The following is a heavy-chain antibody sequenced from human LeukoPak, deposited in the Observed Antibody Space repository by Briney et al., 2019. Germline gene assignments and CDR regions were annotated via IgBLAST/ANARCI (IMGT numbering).Heavy chain of an antibody. D-gene: IGHD5-18*01. CDR1: GFTFSSYA. CDR3: ARDFRGYSYGYQSFSFDY. J-gene: IGHJ4*02. V-gene: IGHV3-30*04. Sequence: PGGSLRLSCAASGFTFSSYAMHWVRQAPGKGLEWVAVISYDGSNKYYADSVKGRFTISRDNAKNSLYLQMNSLRAEDTAVYYCARDFRGYSYGYQSFSFDYWGQGTLVTVSS. CDR2: ISYDGSNK.